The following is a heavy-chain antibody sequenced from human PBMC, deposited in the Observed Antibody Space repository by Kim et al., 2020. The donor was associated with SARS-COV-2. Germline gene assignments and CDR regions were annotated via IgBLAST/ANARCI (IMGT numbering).Heavy chain of an antibody. J-gene: IGHJ6*03. Sequence: GPTLVNPTQTLTLTCTFSGFSLSTSGMCVSWIRQPPGKALEWLARIDWDDDKYYSTSLKTRLTISKDTSKNQGVLTMTNMDPVDTATYYCARNRFYRNFGVEGYSIEVWGKGTTVTVSS. CDR3: ARNRFYRNFGVEGYSIEV. V-gene: IGHV2-70*11. CDR2: IDWDDDK. CDR1: GFSLSTSGMC. D-gene: IGHD3-3*01.